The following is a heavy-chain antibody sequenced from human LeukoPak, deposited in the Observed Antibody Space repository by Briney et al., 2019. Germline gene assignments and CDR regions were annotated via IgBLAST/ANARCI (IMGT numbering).Heavy chain of an antibody. CDR2: INTDGSST. V-gene: IGHV3-74*01. CDR1: GFTFSSYW. CDR3: ARESLLIVAPFDY. Sequence: GGSLRLSCAASGFTFSSYWMHWVRQAPGKGLVWVSRINTDGSSTSYADSVKGRFTISRDNAKNTLYLQMNSLRAEDTAVYYCARESLLIVAPFDYWGQGTLVTVSS. D-gene: IGHD2/OR15-2a*01. J-gene: IGHJ4*02.